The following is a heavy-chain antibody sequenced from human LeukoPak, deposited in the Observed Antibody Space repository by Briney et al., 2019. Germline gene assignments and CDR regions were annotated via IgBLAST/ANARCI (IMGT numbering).Heavy chain of an antibody. CDR1: GFTASSNY. CDR2: IYSGGRP. D-gene: IGHD3-10*01. CDR3: ARGGPNYYGSGSSRYYYYYGMDV. Sequence: PGGSLRLSCAASGFTASSNYMSWVRQAPGKGLEWVSVIYSGGRPYYADSVKGRFTISRDNSKNTLYLQMNSLRAEDTAVYYCARGGPNYYGSGSSRYYYYYGMDVWGQGTTVTVSS. J-gene: IGHJ6*02. V-gene: IGHV3-53*01.